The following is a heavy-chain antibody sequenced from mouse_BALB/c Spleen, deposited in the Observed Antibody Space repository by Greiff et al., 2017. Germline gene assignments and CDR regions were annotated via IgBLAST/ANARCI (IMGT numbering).Heavy chain of an antibody. CDR3: ARPFTTVVATDAMDY. Sequence: EVMLVESGPDLVKPSQSLSLTCTVTGYSITSGYSWHWIRQFPGNKLEWMGYIHYSGSSNYNPSLKSRISITRDTSKNQFFLQLNSVTTEDTATYYCARPFTTVVATDAMDYWGQGTSVTVSS. CDR1: GYSITSGYS. CDR2: IHYSGSS. J-gene: IGHJ4*01. D-gene: IGHD1-1*01. V-gene: IGHV3-1*02.